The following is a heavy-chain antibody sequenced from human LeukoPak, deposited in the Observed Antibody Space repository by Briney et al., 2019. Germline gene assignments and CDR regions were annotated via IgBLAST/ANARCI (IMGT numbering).Heavy chain of an antibody. CDR2: IYYSGST. J-gene: IGHJ6*02. V-gene: IGHV4-39*01. CDR1: GGSISSSSYY. D-gene: IGHD2-2*01. CDR3: ARRSEYQLLSGMDV. Sequence: SETLSLTCTVSGGSISSSSYYWGWIRQPPGKGLEWIGSIYYSGSTYYNPSLKSRVTISVDTSKNQFSLKLSSVTAAGTAVYYCARRSEYQLLSGMDVWGQGTTVTVSS.